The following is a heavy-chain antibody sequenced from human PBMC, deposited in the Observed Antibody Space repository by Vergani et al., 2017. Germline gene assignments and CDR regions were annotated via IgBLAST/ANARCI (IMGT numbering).Heavy chain of an antibody. CDR2: ISWNSGSI. V-gene: IGHV3-9*01. Sequence: DVQLVESGGGLVQPGRSLRLSCAASGFTFDDYAMHWVRQAPGKGLEWVSGISWNSGSIGYADSVKGRFTISRDNAKNSLYPQMNSLRAEDTALYYCAXDLYSGYNRGAFDIWGQGTMVTVSS. J-gene: IGHJ3*02. CDR3: AXDLYSGYNRGAFDI. D-gene: IGHD5-12*01. CDR1: GFTFDDYA.